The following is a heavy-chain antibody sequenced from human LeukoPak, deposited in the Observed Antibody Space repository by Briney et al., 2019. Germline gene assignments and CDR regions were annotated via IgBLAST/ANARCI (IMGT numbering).Heavy chain of an antibody. D-gene: IGHD2-21*01. CDR1: GYSISTTYY. V-gene: IGHV4-38-2*02. J-gene: IGHJ4*02. Sequence: PSETLSLTCTVSGYSISTTYYGGWIRQPPGKGLEWIATISHSGSTYYTPSLRSRLTISLDMSKNQFSLKLTSVTAADTAVYYCARVNAPVATFDYWGQGALVTVSS. CDR2: ISHSGST. CDR3: ARVNAPVATFDY.